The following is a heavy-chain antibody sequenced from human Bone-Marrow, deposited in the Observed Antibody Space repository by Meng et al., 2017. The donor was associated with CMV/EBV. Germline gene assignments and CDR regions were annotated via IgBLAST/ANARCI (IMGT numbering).Heavy chain of an antibody. Sequence: SGGSISSGAYYWRWIRQPPGKGLEWIGYIYYSGSTYYNPSLKSRVTISVDTSKNQFSLKLSSVTAADTAVYYCARLTVVPAGDGVDYWGQGTLVTVSS. CDR3: ARLTVVPAGDGVDY. D-gene: IGHD2-2*01. V-gene: IGHV4-30-4*08. CDR1: GGSISSGAYY. J-gene: IGHJ4*02. CDR2: IYYSGST.